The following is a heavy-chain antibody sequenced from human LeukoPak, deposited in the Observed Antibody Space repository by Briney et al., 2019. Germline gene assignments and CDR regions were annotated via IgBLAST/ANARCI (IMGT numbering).Heavy chain of an antibody. CDR3: AKDRRGNWNYVGHFDH. J-gene: IGHJ4*02. CDR2: ISEGGGST. D-gene: IGHD1-7*01. Sequence: GGSLRLSCAASGFTFSSYGMHWVCQAPGRGLEWVSIISEGGGSTRYADSVKGRFTISRDNSMNTLYLQMDSLRAEDTAVYYCAKDRRGNWNYVGHFDHWGQGTLVTVSS. CDR1: GFTFSSYG. V-gene: IGHV3-23*01.